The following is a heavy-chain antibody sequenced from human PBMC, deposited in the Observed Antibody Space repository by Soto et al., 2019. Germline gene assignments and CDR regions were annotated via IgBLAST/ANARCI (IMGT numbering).Heavy chain of an antibody. CDR2: ISYDGSNK. CDR3: VRDQVYEWNDNFCHVTDV. Sequence: QVQLVESGGGVVQPGRSLRLSCAPSGFTFSRFGMHWVRQAPGKGLEWVALISYDGSNKYYADSVQGRFTISRDNSRSTLYLQMSRLRAEDTAVYYCVRDQVYEWNDNFCHVTDVWGQGTTVTVSS. D-gene: IGHD1-20*01. CDR1: GFTFSRFG. V-gene: IGHV3-30*19. J-gene: IGHJ6*02.